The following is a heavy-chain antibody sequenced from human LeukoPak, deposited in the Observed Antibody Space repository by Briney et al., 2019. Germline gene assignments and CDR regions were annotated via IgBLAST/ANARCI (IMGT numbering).Heavy chain of an antibody. CDR2: TSGSGGST. Sequence: GGSLRLSCAASGFTFSSYAMSWVRQAPGKGLEWISGTSGSGGSTYYAGSVKGRFTISRDNSKNTLYLQMNSLRVEDTAVYYCAKNGGSQCYSHLDSWGQGTLVTVSS. CDR3: AKNGGSQCYSHLDS. J-gene: IGHJ4*02. CDR1: GFTFSSYA. V-gene: IGHV3-23*01. D-gene: IGHD2-15*01.